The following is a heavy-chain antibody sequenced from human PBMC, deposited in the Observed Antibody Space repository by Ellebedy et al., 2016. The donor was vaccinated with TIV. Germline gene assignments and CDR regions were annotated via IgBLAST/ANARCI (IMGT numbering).Heavy chain of an antibody. Sequence: SETLSLTXTVSGGSINVLYWSWIRQPPGKGLEWIGHIHYSGPTNYNASLRSRVSISLDRTKNQFSLKLSSVTAADTAVYYCTKDPYYDTTGGAAWGQGTLVTVSS. J-gene: IGHJ3*01. CDR2: IHYSGPT. D-gene: IGHD3-22*01. V-gene: IGHV4-59*11. CDR3: TKDPYYDTTGGAA. CDR1: GGSINVLY.